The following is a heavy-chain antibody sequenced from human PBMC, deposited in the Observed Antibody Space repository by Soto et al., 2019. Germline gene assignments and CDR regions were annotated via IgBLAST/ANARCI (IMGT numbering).Heavy chain of an antibody. V-gene: IGHV2-5*02. CDR3: ARALGSWGSYYFDH. J-gene: IGHJ4*02. Sequence: QITLKESGTTLVRPTQTLTLTCTVSGFSLDTWGVGVGWIRKPPGKAPEWLALIYWDDDKRYSSSLKHRLTITKDTSNNQVVLTVTNMDPVDTVTYFCARALGSWGSYYFDHWGQGTLGTVSS. CDR2: IYWDDDK. CDR1: GFSLDTWGVG. D-gene: IGHD3-16*01.